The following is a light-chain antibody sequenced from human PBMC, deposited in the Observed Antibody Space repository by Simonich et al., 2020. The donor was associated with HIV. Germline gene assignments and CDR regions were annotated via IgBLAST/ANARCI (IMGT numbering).Light chain of an antibody. CDR1: RNDVGGYNY. Sequence: QSAPTQPASVSGSPGQSITISCTGTRNDVGGYNYVSWYQQHPDKAPKLMIYEVSKRPSGVPDRFSGSKSGNTASLTVSGLQAEDEADYYCSSYAGSNNLLFGGGTKLTVL. CDR3: SSYAGSNNLL. V-gene: IGLV2-8*01. J-gene: IGLJ2*01. CDR2: EVS.